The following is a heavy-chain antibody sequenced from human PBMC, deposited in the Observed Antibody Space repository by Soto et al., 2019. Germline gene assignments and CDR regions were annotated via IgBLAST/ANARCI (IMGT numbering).Heavy chain of an antibody. CDR2: ISGSGGST. J-gene: IGHJ4*02. V-gene: IGHV3-23*01. CDR3: AKDRYSSSFSG. D-gene: IGHD6-13*01. Sequence: GGSLRLSCAASGFTFSNAWMNWVRQAPGKGLEWVSAISGSGGSTYYADSVKGRFTISRDNSKNTLYLQMNSLRAEDTAVYYCAKDRYSSSFSGWGQGTLVTVSS. CDR1: GFTFSNAW.